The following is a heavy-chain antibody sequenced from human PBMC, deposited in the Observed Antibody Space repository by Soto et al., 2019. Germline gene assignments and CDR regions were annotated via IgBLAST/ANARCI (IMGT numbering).Heavy chain of an antibody. CDR2: IKQDGSEK. CDR1: GFTFSSYW. D-gene: IGHD2-15*01. J-gene: IGHJ4*02. V-gene: IGHV3-7*01. Sequence: EVQLVESGGGLVQPGGSLRLSCAASGFTFSSYWMSWVRQAPGKGLEWVANIKQDGSEKYYVDSVKGRFTISRDNAKNSLYLQMNSLRAEDTAVYYCARSYGSHCSGGSCYSRGAPVYWGQGTLVTVSS. CDR3: ARSYGSHCSGGSCYSRGAPVY.